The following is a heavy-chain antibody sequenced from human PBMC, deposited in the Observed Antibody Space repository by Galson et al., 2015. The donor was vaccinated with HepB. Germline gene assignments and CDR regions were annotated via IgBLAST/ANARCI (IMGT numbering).Heavy chain of an antibody. V-gene: IGHV4-61*01. CDR3: ARVRRWLQLNSLVAFDI. CDR2: IYYSGST. D-gene: IGHD5-24*01. CDR1: GGSVSSGSYY. J-gene: IGHJ3*02. Sequence: SETLSLTCTVSGGSVSSGSYYWSWIRQPPGKGLEWIGYIYYSGSTNYNPSLKSRVTISVDTSKNQFSLKLSSVTAADTAVYYCARVRRWLQLNSLVAFDIWGQGTMVTVSS.